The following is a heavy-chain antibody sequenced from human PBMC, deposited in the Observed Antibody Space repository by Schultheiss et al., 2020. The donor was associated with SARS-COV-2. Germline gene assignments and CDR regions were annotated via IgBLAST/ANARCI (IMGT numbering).Heavy chain of an antibody. CDR2: IYTSGST. J-gene: IGHJ4*02. Sequence: SETLSLTCTVSGGSISSSSYYWGWIRQHPGKGLEWIGRIYTSGSTNYNPSLKSRVTMSVDTSKNQFSLKLSSVTAADTAVYYCAAAIGAYWGQGTLVTVSS. CDR3: AAAIGAY. CDR1: GGSISSSSYY. V-gene: IGHV4-39*07. D-gene: IGHD2-2*02.